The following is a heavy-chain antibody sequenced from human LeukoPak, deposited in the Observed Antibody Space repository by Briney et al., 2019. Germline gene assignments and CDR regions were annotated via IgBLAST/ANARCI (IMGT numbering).Heavy chain of an antibody. CDR1: GFTFSLYT. Sequence: GGSLRLSCAASGFTFSLYTMNWVRQAPGKGLEWLSDISSSGTTIHYADSVRGRFTISRDNSKNTLYLQMNSLRAEDTAVYYCAKDLGYSNFYFDYWGQGTLVTVSS. CDR3: AKDLGYSNFYFDY. J-gene: IGHJ4*02. V-gene: IGHV3-48*01. CDR2: ISSSGTTI. D-gene: IGHD4-11*01.